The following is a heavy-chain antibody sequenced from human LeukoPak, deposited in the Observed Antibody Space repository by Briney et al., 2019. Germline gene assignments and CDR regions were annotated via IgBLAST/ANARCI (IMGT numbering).Heavy chain of an antibody. CDR1: GFTFSDYY. D-gene: IGHD3-9*01. CDR2: ISSSGSTI. Sequence: GGSLRLSCAASGFTFSDYYMSWIRQAPGKGLEWVSYISSSGSTIYYADSVKGRFTISRDNAKNSLYLQMNSLRAEDTAVYYCASLGMYDILTGYENFDYWGQGALVTVSS. J-gene: IGHJ4*02. CDR3: ASLGMYDILTGYENFDY. V-gene: IGHV3-11*01.